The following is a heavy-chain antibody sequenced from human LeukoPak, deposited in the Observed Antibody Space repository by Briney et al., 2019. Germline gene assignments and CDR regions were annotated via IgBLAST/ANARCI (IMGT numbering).Heavy chain of an antibody. V-gene: IGHV4-34*01. Sequence: KPSETLSLTCAVYGGSFSGYYWSWIRQPPGKGLEWIGEINHSGSTNYNPSLKSRVTVSVDTSKNQFSLKLSSVTAADTAVYYCARAAPNVDKRRSDAFDIWGQGTMVTVSS. CDR3: ARAAPNVDKRRSDAFDI. J-gene: IGHJ3*02. CDR2: INHSGST. D-gene: IGHD1-1*01. CDR1: GGSFSGYY.